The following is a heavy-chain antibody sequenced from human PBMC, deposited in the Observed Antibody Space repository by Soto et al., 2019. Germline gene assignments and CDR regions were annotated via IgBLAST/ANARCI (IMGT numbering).Heavy chain of an antibody. J-gene: IGHJ4*02. CDR1: GFTFSSYA. V-gene: IGHV3-30-3*01. CDR2: ISYDGSNK. D-gene: IGHD3-16*01. CDR3: AREVNSNLGLGGYFDY. Sequence: QVQLVESGGGVVQPGRSLRLSCAASGFTFSSYAMHWVRQAPGKGLEWVAVISYDGSNKYYADSVKGRFTISRDNSKNTLYLQMNSLRAEDTAVYYCAREVNSNLGLGGYFDYWGQGTLVTVSS.